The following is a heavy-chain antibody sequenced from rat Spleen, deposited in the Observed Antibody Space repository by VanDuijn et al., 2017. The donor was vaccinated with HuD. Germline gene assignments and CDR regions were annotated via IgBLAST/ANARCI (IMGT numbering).Heavy chain of an antibody. V-gene: IGHV2-1*01. CDR3: TRSRPYYYSSYMDY. Sequence: QVQLKESGPGLVQPSQTLSLTCTVSGFSLTNNSVHWVRQPPGKGLEWMGGIWGDGSTDYNSALKSRLSISRDTSKSQVFLKMNSLQTDDTAIYFCTRSRPYYYSSYMDYWGQGVMVTVSS. CDR1: GFSLTNNS. CDR2: IWGDGST. D-gene: IGHD1-2*01. J-gene: IGHJ2*01.